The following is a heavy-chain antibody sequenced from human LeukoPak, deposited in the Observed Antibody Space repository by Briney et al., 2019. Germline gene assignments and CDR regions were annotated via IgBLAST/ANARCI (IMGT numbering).Heavy chain of an antibody. Sequence: ASVKVSCKVSGYTLTELSMHWVRQAPGKGLEWLGGFEPEDGETIYAQKFQGRVTMTEDTSTDTAYMELSSLRSEDTAVYYCATIGYSSSWYGPGGFDYWGQGTLVTVSS. V-gene: IGHV1-24*01. J-gene: IGHJ4*02. CDR3: ATIGYSSSWYGPGGFDY. CDR2: FEPEDGET. CDR1: GYTLTELS. D-gene: IGHD6-13*01.